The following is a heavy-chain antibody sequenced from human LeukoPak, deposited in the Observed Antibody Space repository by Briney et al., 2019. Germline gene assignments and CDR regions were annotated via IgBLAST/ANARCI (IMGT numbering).Heavy chain of an antibody. D-gene: IGHD3-10*02. CDR3: AELGITMIGGV. J-gene: IGHJ6*04. Sequence: GGSLRLSCAASGFTFSSYSMNWVRQAPGKGLEWVSYISSSGSTICYADSVKGRFTISRDNAKNSLYLQMNSLRAEDTAVCYCAELGITMIGGVWGKGTTVTISS. CDR2: ISSSGSTI. CDR1: GFTFSSYS. V-gene: IGHV3-48*04.